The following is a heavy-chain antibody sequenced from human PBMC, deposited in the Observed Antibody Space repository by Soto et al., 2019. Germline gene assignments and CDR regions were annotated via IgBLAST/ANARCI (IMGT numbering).Heavy chain of an antibody. Sequence: QVQLVQSGAEVKKPGASVKVSCKASGYTFTDYYLHWVRQAPGQGLEWMGFINPSGGSTTYLQKYRGRVTMTRDTSTGTVYMDLSSLTAEDTAVYYCARGSSVAFDYWGQGTLVTVSS. CDR2: INPSGGST. CDR3: ARGSSVAFDY. V-gene: IGHV1-46*01. D-gene: IGHD2-21*01. J-gene: IGHJ4*02. CDR1: GYTFTDYY.